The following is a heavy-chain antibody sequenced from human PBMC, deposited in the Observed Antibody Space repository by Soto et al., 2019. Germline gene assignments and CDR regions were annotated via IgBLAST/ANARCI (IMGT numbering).Heavy chain of an antibody. D-gene: IGHD2-15*01. J-gene: IGHJ1*01. CDR2: ISYDGSDK. CDR3: AKGVVVATTCFQH. V-gene: IGHV3-30*18. CDR1: GFTFSSYG. Sequence: QVQLVESGGGVVQPGGSLRLSCAASGFTFSSYGMHWVRQAPGKGLEWVAVISYDGSDKYYADSVKGRFTISRDNSNNTLDMQMDSLRAEDTAVYYCAKGVVVATTCFQHWGQGTLVTVSS.